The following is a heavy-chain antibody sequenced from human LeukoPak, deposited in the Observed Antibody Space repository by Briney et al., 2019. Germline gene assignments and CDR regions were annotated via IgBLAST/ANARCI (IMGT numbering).Heavy chain of an antibody. CDR2: IKQDGSEK. D-gene: IGHD5-12*01. CDR3: ARGSGYDRGFDY. J-gene: IGHJ4*02. CDR1: GFTFSSYW. Sequence: GGSLRLSCAASGFTFSSYWMSWVRQAPGKGLDWVAHIKQDGSEKYYVDSVQGRFTISRDNAKNSLYLQMNSLRAEDTAVYYCARGSGYDRGFDYWGQGTLVTVSS. V-gene: IGHV3-7*05.